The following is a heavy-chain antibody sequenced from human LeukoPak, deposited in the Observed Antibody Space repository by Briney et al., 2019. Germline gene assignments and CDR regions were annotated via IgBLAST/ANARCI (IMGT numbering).Heavy chain of an antibody. D-gene: IGHD6-13*01. CDR3: ATRSGAAAGLFDY. CDR1: GGSISSSSYY. CDR2: IYYSGST. V-gene: IGHV4-39*07. J-gene: IGHJ4*02. Sequence: SETLSLTCTVSGGSISSSSYYWGCIRQPPGKGLECIGSIYYSGSTYYNPSLKSRVTISVDTSKNQFSLKLSSVTAADTAVHYCATRSGAAAGLFDYWGQGTLVTVSS.